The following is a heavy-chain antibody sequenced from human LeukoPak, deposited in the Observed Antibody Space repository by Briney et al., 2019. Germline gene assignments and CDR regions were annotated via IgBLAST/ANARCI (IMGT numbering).Heavy chain of an antibody. Sequence: GGSLRLSCEASGFTYSNYAMNWVRQAPGKGLEWVSSIGTSSSCIYNTDSVKGRFTISRDNTKNSLYLQMNSLRAEDTAVYYCARNVPAAGTDWYFDLWGRGTLVTVSS. D-gene: IGHD6-13*01. V-gene: IGHV3-21*01. CDR1: GFTYSNYA. J-gene: IGHJ2*01. CDR2: IGTSSSCI. CDR3: ARNVPAAGTDWYFDL.